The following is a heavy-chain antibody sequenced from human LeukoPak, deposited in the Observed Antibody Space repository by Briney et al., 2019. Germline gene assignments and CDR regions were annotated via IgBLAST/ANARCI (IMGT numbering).Heavy chain of an antibody. D-gene: IGHD5-24*01. J-gene: IGHJ4*02. Sequence: GASVKVSCKASGGTFSSYAISWVRQAPGQGLEWMGGIIPIFGTANYAQKFQGRVTITADKSTSTAYMELSSLRSEDTAVCYCASSREMATIVWEFGYWGQGTLVTVSS. CDR2: IIPIFGTA. CDR1: GGTFSSYA. V-gene: IGHV1-69*06. CDR3: ASSREMATIVWEFGY.